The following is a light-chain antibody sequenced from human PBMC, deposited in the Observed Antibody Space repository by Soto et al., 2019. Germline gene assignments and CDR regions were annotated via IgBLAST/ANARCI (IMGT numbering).Light chain of an antibody. CDR2: AAS. V-gene: IGKV1-27*01. J-gene: IGKJ1*01. CDR1: QGISNY. Sequence: DIQMTQSPSSLSASVGDRVTITCRASQGISNYLAWYQQKPGKVPKLLIYAASTLQSGVPSRFSGSGSGTEFTLTISSLQPDDSATYYCQQYGLQGTFGQGTKVDIK. CDR3: QQYGLQGT.